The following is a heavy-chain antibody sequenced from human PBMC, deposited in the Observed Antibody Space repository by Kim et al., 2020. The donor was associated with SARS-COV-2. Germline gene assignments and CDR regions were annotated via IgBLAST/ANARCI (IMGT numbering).Heavy chain of an antibody. CDR3: ARDRGLLQPFPNWAANTLDL. V-gene: IGHV3-30*14. CDR1: GFTFSHYS. Sequence: GGSLRLSCAASGFTFSHYSMHWVRQAPGKGLEWVAIISYDGTNNNQFYTDSVKGRFTISRANSENILYLQMNSLRPEDTAVYFCARDRGLLQPFPNWAANTLDLWGQGTLVTVSS. CDR2: ISYDGTNNNQ. D-gene: IGHD3-10*01. J-gene: IGHJ5*02.